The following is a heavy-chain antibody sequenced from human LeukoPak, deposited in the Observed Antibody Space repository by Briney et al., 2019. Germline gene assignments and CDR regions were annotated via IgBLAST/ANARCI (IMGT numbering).Heavy chain of an antibody. V-gene: IGHV4-38-2*02. CDR1: GYSISSGYY. J-gene: IGHJ4*02. D-gene: IGHD4-17*01. CDR2: IYHSGST. CDR3: ARSDYYGDYFDY. Sequence: SETLSLTCTVSGYSISSGYYWGWIRQPPGKGLEWIGSIYHSGSTYYNPSLKSRVTISVDTSKNQFSLKLSSVTAADTAVYYCARSDYYGDYFDYWGQGTLVTVSS.